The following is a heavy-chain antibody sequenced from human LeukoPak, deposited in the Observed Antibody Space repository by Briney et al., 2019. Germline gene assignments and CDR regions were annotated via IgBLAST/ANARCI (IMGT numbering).Heavy chain of an antibody. CDR3: ARVGYSSGWRFDY. CDR1: DGSISGYY. V-gene: IGHV4-59*01. Sequence: PSETLSLTCTVSDGSISGYYCSWLRQPPGKGLGWIGYFYYSSSTSYNPSLKSQVSISADKSKNQFSLKLTSVTAADTAVYYCARVGYSSGWRFDYWGQGTLVTVSS. J-gene: IGHJ4*02. D-gene: IGHD6-19*01. CDR2: FYYSSST.